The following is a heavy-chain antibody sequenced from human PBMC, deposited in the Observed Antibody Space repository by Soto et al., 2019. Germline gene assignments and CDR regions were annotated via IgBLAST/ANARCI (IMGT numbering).Heavy chain of an antibody. CDR2: IAPHRDGT. J-gene: IGHJ3*02. CDR1: GYSFTDYY. D-gene: IGHD4-17*01. CDR3: ARGPYGDNAFDI. Sequence: GSVKVSCKASGYSFTDYYMHWIRQAPGQGLEWMGWIAPHRDGTEFAQKFQGRITLTGDTSTSTAYMELKGLTSADTAVYFCARGPYGDNAFDIWGQGTVVTVSS. V-gene: IGHV1-2*02.